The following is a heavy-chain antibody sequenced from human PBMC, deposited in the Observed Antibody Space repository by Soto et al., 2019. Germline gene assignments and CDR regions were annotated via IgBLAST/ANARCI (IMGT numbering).Heavy chain of an antibody. CDR3: ARDPSANYDFWSGYYSYYYYGMDV. Sequence: PGGSLRLSCAASGFTFSSYGMHWVRQAPGKGLEWVAVIWYDGSNKYYADSVKGRFTISRDNSKNTLYLQMNSLRAEDTAVYYCARDPSANYDFWSGYYSYYYYGMDVWGQGTTVTVSS. D-gene: IGHD3-3*01. V-gene: IGHV3-33*01. J-gene: IGHJ6*02. CDR2: IWYDGSNK. CDR1: GFTFSSYG.